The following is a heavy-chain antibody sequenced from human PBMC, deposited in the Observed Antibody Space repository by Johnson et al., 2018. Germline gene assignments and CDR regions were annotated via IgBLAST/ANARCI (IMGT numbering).Heavy chain of an antibody. Sequence: QVQLVQSGGGVVQPGRSLRLSCAASGFTFSSYAMPWVRQAPGKGLVWVAVISDDGSNKYYADSVKGPFTISRDNSKNTLYLQRNSLLAEDTAVYYCASEVHCGDNPLAESFPHWGQVTLVTVSS. D-gene: IGHD4-17*01. CDR1: GFTFSSYA. V-gene: IGHV3-30-3*01. CDR2: ISDDGSNK. J-gene: IGHJ1*01. CDR3: ASEVHCGDNPLAESFPH.